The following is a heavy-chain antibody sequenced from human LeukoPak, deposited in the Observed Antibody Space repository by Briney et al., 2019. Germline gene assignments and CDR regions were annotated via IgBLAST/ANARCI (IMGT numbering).Heavy chain of an antibody. Sequence: SETLSLTCTVSGGSISSYYWNWIRQPAGKGLEWIGRISSTGRTNYNPSLRSRVTMSVDTSKNQFSLKLSSVTAADTAVYYCARGYCSGGSCYSSYYYSYMDVWGKGTTVTVSS. V-gene: IGHV4-4*07. CDR2: ISSTGRT. D-gene: IGHD2-15*01. J-gene: IGHJ6*03. CDR3: ARGYCSGGSCYSSYYYSYMDV. CDR1: GGSISSYY.